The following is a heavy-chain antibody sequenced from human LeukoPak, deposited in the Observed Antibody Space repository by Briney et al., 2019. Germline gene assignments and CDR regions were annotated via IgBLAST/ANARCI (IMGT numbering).Heavy chain of an antibody. Sequence: ASVKVSCKASGYTFTGYYMHWVRQAPGQGLEWMGWINPNSGGTNYAQKFQGWVTMTRDTSISTAYMELSRLRSDDTAVYYCARAYSNYIYYFDYWGQGTLVTVSS. J-gene: IGHJ4*02. D-gene: IGHD4-11*01. CDR1: GYTFTGYY. V-gene: IGHV1-2*04. CDR2: INPNSGGT. CDR3: ARAYSNYIYYFDY.